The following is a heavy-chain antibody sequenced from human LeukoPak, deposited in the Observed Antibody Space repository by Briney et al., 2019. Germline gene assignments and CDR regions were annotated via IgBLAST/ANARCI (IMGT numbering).Heavy chain of an antibody. J-gene: IGHJ4*02. CDR1: GFTFSSYG. Sequence: GGSLRLSCAASGFTFSSYGMHWVRQAPGKGLEWVAVIWYDGSNKYYADSVKGRFTISRDNSKNTLYLQMNSLRAEDTAVYYCAKSPYYDSSGYYHFDYWGQGTLVTVSS. CDR2: IWYDGSNK. CDR3: AKSPYYDSSGYYHFDY. V-gene: IGHV3-33*06. D-gene: IGHD3-22*01.